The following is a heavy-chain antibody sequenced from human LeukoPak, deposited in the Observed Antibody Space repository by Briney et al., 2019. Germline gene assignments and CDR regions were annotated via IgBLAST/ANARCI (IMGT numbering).Heavy chain of an antibody. D-gene: IGHD2-15*01. CDR2: IDYSGST. J-gene: IGHJ5*02. V-gene: IGHV4-59*08. Sequence: SETLSLTCTVSGGSISSYYWNWIRQPPGKGLEWIGYIDYSGSTNYNPSLKSRVTISVDTSKNQFSLRLSSVTAADTAVYYCARLVHCSGGSCYSAGGRDWFDPWGQGTLVTVSS. CDR1: GGSISSYY. CDR3: ARLVHCSGGSCYSAGGRDWFDP.